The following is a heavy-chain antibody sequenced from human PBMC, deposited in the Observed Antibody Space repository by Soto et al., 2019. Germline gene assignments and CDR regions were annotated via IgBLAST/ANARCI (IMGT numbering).Heavy chain of an antibody. D-gene: IGHD3-16*02. CDR1: GYAFTSYD. Sequence: ASVKVSCKASGYAFTSYDINWVRQATGQGLEWMGWMNPNSGNTGYAQKFQGRVTMTRNTSISTAYMELSSLRSEDTAVYYCGREGGVYYDYIGGSYRRDAFDIWGQGTMVTVSS. CDR3: GREGGVYYDYIGGSYRRDAFDI. V-gene: IGHV1-8*01. J-gene: IGHJ3*02. CDR2: MNPNSGNT.